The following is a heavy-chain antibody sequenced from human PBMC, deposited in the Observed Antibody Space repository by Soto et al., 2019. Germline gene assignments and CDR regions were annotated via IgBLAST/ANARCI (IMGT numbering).Heavy chain of an antibody. J-gene: IGHJ4*02. V-gene: IGHV4-30-4*01. CDR1: GDSISSGDYY. CDR3: ATLPPRIVVSLLPIPT. CDR2: IYYSGNT. D-gene: IGHD2-21*01. Sequence: PSETLSLTCTVSGDSISSGDYYWSWIRQPPGKGLEWIGCIYYSGNTYYSPSLKRRFSISVDKSNNQFSLRLRSVTAADTAVYYCATLPPRIVVSLLPIPTWGQGILVTVSS.